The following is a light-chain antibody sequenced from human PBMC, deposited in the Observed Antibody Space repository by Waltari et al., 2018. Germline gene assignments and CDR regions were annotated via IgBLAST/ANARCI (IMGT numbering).Light chain of an antibody. Sequence: DIQMTQSPSTLSASVGDRVTITCRDSQSISSWLDWYQQKPGKAPKLLIYKASSLESGVPSRFGGSGSGTEFTLTISSLQPDDFATYYCQQYNSYGYTFGQGTKLEIK. CDR1: QSISSW. CDR3: QQYNSYGYT. J-gene: IGKJ2*01. V-gene: IGKV1-5*03. CDR2: KAS.